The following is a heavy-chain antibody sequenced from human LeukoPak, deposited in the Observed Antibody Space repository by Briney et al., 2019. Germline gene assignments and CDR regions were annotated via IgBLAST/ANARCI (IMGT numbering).Heavy chain of an antibody. CDR3: AKDKRRYYGSGSSQGAFDI. V-gene: IGHV3-9*01. J-gene: IGHJ3*02. CDR1: GFTFDDYA. CDR2: ISWNSGSI. Sequence: GGSLRLSCAASGFTFDDYAMHWVRQAPGKGLEWVSGISWNSGSIGYADSVKGRFTISRDNAKNSLYLQMNSLRAEDTALYYCAKDKRRYYGSGSSQGAFDIWGQGTMVTVSS. D-gene: IGHD3-10*01.